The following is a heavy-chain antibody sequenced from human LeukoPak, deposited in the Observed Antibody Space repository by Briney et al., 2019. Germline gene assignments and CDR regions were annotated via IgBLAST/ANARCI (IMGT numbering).Heavy chain of an antibody. CDR2: ISGSGGST. J-gene: IGHJ5*02. CDR3: AKVYSSGWYVGWFDP. D-gene: IGHD6-19*01. Sequence: GGSLRLSCAASGLTFSSYAMSWVRQAPGKGLEWVSAISGSGGSTYYADSVKGRFTISRDNSKNTLYLQMNSLRAEDTAVYYCAKVYSSGWYVGWFDPWGQGTLVTVSS. V-gene: IGHV3-23*01. CDR1: GLTFSSYA.